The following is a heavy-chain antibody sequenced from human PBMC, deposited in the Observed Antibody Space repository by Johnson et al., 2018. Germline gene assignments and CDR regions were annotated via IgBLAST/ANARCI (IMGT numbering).Heavy chain of an antibody. CDR3: ATLVPVTGNGAWFDP. D-gene: IGHD6-19*01. CDR2: ISNSGSP. CDR1: GGSISNSY. J-gene: IGHJ5*02. Sequence: QVQLQESGPGLVKPSETLSLTCSVSGGSISNSYWSWIRQPPGKGLEWIGYISNSGSPNYNPSLKSRVTISEDTSKNQFSLKLSSVTAADTAVYFCATLVPVTGNGAWFDPWGQGTLVTVSS. V-gene: IGHV4-59*03.